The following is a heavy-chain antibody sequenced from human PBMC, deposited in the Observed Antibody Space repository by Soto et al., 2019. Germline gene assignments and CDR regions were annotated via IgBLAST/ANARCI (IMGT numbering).Heavy chain of an antibody. J-gene: IGHJ4*02. CDR3: ARDTYDDY. CDR1: GFTFGDYA. CDR2: IYSGGRT. V-gene: IGHV3-66*01. D-gene: IGHD3-3*01. Sequence: GGSLRLSCTASGFTFGDYAMSWVRQAPGKGLEWVSVIYSGGRTYYADSVKGRFIISRDSSKNTLYLQMNSLRAEDTAVYYCARDTYDDYRGQGTLVTVSS.